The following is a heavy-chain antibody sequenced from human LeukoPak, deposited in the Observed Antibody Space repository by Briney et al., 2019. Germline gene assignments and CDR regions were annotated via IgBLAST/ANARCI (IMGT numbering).Heavy chain of an antibody. V-gene: IGHV3-30*18. CDR1: GFTFSSYG. CDR3: AQNSSPTTYCGGDCYSGN. J-gene: IGHJ4*02. CDR2: ISYDGSNK. D-gene: IGHD2-21*02. Sequence: GRSLRLSCAASGFTFSSYGMHWVRQAPGKGLEWVAVISYDGSNKYYADSVKGRFTISRDNSKNTLYLQMNSLRAEDTAVYYCAQNSSPTTYCGGDCYSGNWGQGTLVTVSS.